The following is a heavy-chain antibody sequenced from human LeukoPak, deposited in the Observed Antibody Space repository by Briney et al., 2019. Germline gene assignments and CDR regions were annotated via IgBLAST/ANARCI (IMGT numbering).Heavy chain of an antibody. Sequence: PRGSLRLSCAASGFTFSSYAMHWVRQAPGKGLEWVAVISYDGSNKCYADSVKGRFTISRDNSKNALYLQMNSLRAEDTAVYYCARDRSGHWYFDLWGRGTLVTVSS. V-gene: IGHV3-30-3*01. CDR2: ISYDGSNK. D-gene: IGHD3-16*02. CDR3: ARDRSGHWYFDL. J-gene: IGHJ2*01. CDR1: GFTFSSYA.